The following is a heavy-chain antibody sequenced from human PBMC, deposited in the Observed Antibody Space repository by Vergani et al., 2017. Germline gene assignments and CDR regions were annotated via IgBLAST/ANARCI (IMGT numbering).Heavy chain of an antibody. CDR3: ARARRSYNWNYGGPHYMDV. CDR1: GGSISSGGYY. CDR2: INHSGST. V-gene: IGHV4-31*03. Sequence: QVQLQESGPGLVKPSQTLSLTCTVSGGSISSGGYYWSWIRQPPGKGLEWIGEINHSGSTNYNPSLKSRVTISVDTSKNQFSLKLSSVTAADTAVYYCARARRSYNWNYGGPHYMDVWGKGTTVTVSS. J-gene: IGHJ6*03. D-gene: IGHD1-7*01.